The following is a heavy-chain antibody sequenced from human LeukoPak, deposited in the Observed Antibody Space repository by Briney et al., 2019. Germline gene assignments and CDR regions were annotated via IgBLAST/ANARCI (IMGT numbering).Heavy chain of an antibody. CDR3: AKEAQRGLYGVYDDYH. D-gene: IGHD5/OR15-5a*01. V-gene: IGHV3-30*18. CDR2: ISNDETNK. CDR1: GYTFSRAG. J-gene: IGHJ5*02. Sequence: GGSLRLSCAASGYTFSRAGMHWVRQAPGKGLEWVAVISNDETNKYYTDSVKGRFTISRDNSKNMVYLQMNSRRVEDTAVYYCAKEAQRGLYGVYDDYHWGQGTLVTVSS.